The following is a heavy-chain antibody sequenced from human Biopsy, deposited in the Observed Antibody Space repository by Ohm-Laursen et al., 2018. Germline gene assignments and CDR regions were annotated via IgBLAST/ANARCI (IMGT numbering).Heavy chain of an antibody. D-gene: IGHD2-15*01. Sequence: SLRLSCTASGFTFSSYGMSWVRQAPGKGLEWVSVLSGSGGTTYYADSVKGRFTISRDNSRNTLYLQMNSLTAEDTAVYYCAKTFHGSSFLYDYWGQGTLVTVSS. J-gene: IGHJ4*02. CDR1: GFTFSSYG. V-gene: IGHV3-23*01. CDR3: AKTFHGSSFLYDY. CDR2: LSGSGGTT.